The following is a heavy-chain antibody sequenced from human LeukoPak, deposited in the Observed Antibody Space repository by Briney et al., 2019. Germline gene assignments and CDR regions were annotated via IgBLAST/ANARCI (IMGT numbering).Heavy chain of an antibody. CDR3: AGAVAGTTNFDY. D-gene: IGHD6-19*01. V-gene: IGHV1-8*01. CDR1: GYTFTIYD. J-gene: IGHJ4*02. Sequence: ASVKVSFKASGYTFTIYDINWVRQAPGQGLEWLGWMNPPSGTTCYAQKFQGRVTMTRITSKSTAYMELSSLRSEDTAVYYCAGAVAGTTNFDYWGQGTLVTVSS. CDR2: MNPPSGTT.